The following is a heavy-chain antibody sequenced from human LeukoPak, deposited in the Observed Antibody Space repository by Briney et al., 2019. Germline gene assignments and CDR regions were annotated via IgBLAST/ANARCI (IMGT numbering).Heavy chain of an antibody. CDR2: IRHDGSET. V-gene: IGHV3-7*01. Sequence: GGSLRLSCAASGFPFSSYWMSWVRQAPGKGLEWVANIRHDGSETYYVDSLRGRFTISRDNAKNLVYLQMSSLRAEDTAIYYCARDSGWGDIVVVPAFYWGQGTLVTVSS. CDR1: GFPFSSYW. D-gene: IGHD2-2*01. J-gene: IGHJ4*02. CDR3: ARDSGWGDIVVVPAFY.